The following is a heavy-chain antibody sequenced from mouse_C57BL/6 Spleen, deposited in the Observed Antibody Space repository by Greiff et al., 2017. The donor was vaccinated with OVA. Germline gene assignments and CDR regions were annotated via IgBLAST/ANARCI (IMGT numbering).Heavy chain of an antibody. Sequence: EVKVVESEGGLVQPGSSMKLSCTASGFTFSDYYMAWVRQVPEKGLEWVANINYDGSSTYYLDSLKSRFIISRDNAKNILYLHMSSLKSEDTATYYCAREDYDYNFDYWGQGTTLTVSS. CDR1: GFTFSDYY. J-gene: IGHJ2*01. D-gene: IGHD2-4*01. V-gene: IGHV5-16*01. CDR2: INYDGSST. CDR3: AREDYDYNFDY.